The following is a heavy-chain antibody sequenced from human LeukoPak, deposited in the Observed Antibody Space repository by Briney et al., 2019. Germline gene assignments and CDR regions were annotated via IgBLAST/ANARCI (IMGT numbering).Heavy chain of an antibody. D-gene: IGHD3-3*01. V-gene: IGHV3-15*01. Sequence: GGSLRLSCAASGFTFSSYGMHWVRQAPGKGLEWVGRIKSKTDGGTTDYAAPVKGRFTISRDDSKNTLYLQMNSLKTEDTAVYYCTTDDFWSGYNSQSDSSNYYYYMDVWGKGTTVTVSS. CDR2: IKSKTDGGTT. CDR3: TTDDFWSGYNSQSDSSNYYYYMDV. CDR1: GFTFSSYG. J-gene: IGHJ6*03.